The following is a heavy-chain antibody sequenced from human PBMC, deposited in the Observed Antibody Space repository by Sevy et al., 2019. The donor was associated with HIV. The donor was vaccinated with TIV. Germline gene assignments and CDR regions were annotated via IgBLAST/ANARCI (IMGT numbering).Heavy chain of an antibody. V-gene: IGHV3-33*01. J-gene: IGHJ4*02. CDR1: GFTFSSYG. D-gene: IGHD6-13*01. Sequence: GGSLRLSCAASGFTFSSYGMHWVRQAPGKGLEWVAVIWYDGSNKYYADSVKRRFTISRDNSKNTLYLQMNSLRAEDTAVYYCARGTLISIAAAGYFDYWGQGTLVTVSS. CDR3: ARGTLISIAAAGYFDY. CDR2: IWYDGSNK.